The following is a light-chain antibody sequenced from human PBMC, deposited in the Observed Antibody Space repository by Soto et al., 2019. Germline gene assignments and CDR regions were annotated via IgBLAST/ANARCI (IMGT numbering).Light chain of an antibody. CDR3: QQYNSYPFT. CDR1: QSISSW. CDR2: DAS. V-gene: IGKV1-5*01. J-gene: IGKJ4*01. Sequence: DIQMTQSPSTLSASVGDRVAITCRASQSISSWLAWYQQKPGKAPKLLIYDASTLESGVPSRFSGSGSGTEFTLTISSLQPDDFATYYCQQYNSYPFTFGGGTKVEIK.